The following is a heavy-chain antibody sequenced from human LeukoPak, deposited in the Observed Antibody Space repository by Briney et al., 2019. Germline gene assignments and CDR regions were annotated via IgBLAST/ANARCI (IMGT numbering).Heavy chain of an antibody. V-gene: IGHV4-39*03. CDR1: GGSVNGAPYY. D-gene: IGHD4-17*01. Sequence: SETLSLTCIVSGGSVNGAPYYWGWIRQSPGKGLEWIGSVHYSGNTYYNPSLKSRVTISVDTSKNQFSLKLSSVTAADTAVYYCAMTTVTQYYFDYWGQGTLVTVSS. J-gene: IGHJ4*02. CDR2: VHYSGNT. CDR3: AMTTVTQYYFDY.